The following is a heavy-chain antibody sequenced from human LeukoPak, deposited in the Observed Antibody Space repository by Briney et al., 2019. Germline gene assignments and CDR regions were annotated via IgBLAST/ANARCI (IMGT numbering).Heavy chain of an antibody. J-gene: IGHJ4*02. CDR1: GGSISSYY. CDR2: IYYSGST. CDR3: ARRVATVVDY. V-gene: IGHV4-59*12. D-gene: IGHD4-23*01. Sequence: PSETLSLTCTVSGGSISSYYWSWIRQPPGKGLEWIGYIYYSGSTNYNPSLKSRVTISVDTSKNQFSLKLNSVTAADTAVYYCARRVATVVDYWGQGTLVTVSS.